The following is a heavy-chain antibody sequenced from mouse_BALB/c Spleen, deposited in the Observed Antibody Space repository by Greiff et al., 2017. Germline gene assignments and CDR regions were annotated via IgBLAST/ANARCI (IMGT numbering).Heavy chain of an antibody. J-gene: IGHJ4*01. CDR1: GFAFSSYD. CDR2: ISSGGGST. D-gene: IGHD2-2*01. CDR3: ARQGLYYGYDFYAMDY. Sequence: DVKLVESGGGLVKPGGSLKLSCAASGFAFSSYDMSWVRQTPEKRLEWVAYISSGGGSTYYPDTVKGRFTISRDNAKNTLYLQMSSLKSEDTAMYYCARQGLYYGYDFYAMDYWGQGTSVTVSS. V-gene: IGHV5-12-1*01.